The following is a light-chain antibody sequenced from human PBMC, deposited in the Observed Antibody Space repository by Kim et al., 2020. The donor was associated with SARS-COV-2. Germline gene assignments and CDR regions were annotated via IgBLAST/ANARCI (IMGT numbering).Light chain of an antibody. CDR1: NIGSKS. CDR2: YDS. V-gene: IGLV3-21*04. Sequence: SYELTQPPSVSVAPGTTARITCGGNNIGSKSVLWYQQNPGQAPVLVIYYDSDRPSGIPERFSGSNSGNTATLTISRVEAGDAADYYFQVWGSSSDHVVFG. CDR3: QVWGSSSDHVV. J-gene: IGLJ2*01.